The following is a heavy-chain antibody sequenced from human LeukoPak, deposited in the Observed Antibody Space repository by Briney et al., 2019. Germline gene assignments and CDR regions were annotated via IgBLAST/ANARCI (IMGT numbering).Heavy chain of an antibody. CDR2: IYYSGST. V-gene: IGHV4-39*07. D-gene: IGHD2-15*01. CDR3: ARAFDSTRWFDP. J-gene: IGHJ5*02. CDR1: GGSISSGSYY. Sequence: PSETLSLTCTASGGSISSGSYYWGWIRQPPGKGLEWIGSIYYSGSTYYNPSLKSRVTVSVDTSKNQFSLKLSSVTAADTAVYYCARAFDSTRWFDPWGQGTLVTVSS.